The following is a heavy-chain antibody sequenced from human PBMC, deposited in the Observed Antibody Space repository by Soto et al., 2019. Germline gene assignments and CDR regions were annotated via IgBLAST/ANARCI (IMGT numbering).Heavy chain of an antibody. V-gene: IGHV3-30*03. CDR1: GFTFSSNG. CDR3: ARDLPGDRRLKNYLDY. Sequence: QVQLVESGGGVVQPGRSLRLSCAASGFTFSSNGMHWVRQAPGKGLEWVAFISYDGTVKYYAESVKGRLTISRDNSKNTLYLQMNSLSPEDTVIYYGARDLPGDRRLKNYLDYWGQGTLGTVSS. D-gene: IGHD3-16*01. CDR2: ISYDGTVK. J-gene: IGHJ4*02.